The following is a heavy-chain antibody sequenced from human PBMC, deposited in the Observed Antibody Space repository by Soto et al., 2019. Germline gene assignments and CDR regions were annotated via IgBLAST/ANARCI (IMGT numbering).Heavy chain of an antibody. J-gene: IGHJ6*02. CDR3: VRTEGVVTPFYYYYYGMDV. CDR2: INHSGST. D-gene: IGHD3-3*01. V-gene: IGHV4-34*01. Sequence: SETLSLTCAVYGGSFSGYYWSWIRQPPGKGLEWIGEINHSGSTNYNPSLKSRVTISVDTSKNQFSLRLSSVTAADTAVYYCVRTEGVVTPFYYYYYGMDVWGQGTTVTVSS. CDR1: GGSFSGYY.